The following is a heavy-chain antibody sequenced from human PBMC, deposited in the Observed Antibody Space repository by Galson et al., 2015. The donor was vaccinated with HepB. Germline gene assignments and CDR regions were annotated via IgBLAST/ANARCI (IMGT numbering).Heavy chain of an antibody. J-gene: IGHJ3*02. Sequence: SLRLSCAASGFTFSNAWMSWVRQAPGKGLEWVGRIKSKTDGGTTDYAAPVKGRFTISRDDSKNTLYLQMNSLKTEDTAVYYCTTNYYYDSSGYHSGAFDIWGQGTMVTVSS. CDR2: IKSKTDGGTT. CDR3: TTNYYYDSSGYHSGAFDI. CDR1: GFTFSNAW. V-gene: IGHV3-15*01. D-gene: IGHD3-22*01.